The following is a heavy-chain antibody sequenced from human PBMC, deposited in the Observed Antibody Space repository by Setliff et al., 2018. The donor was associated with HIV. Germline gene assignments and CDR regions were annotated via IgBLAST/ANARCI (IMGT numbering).Heavy chain of an antibody. CDR1: GYTFTSYA. Sequence: ASVKVSCKASGYTFTSYAISWVRQAPGQGLEWMGCISAHNGITNYAQKFQGRVTMTTDTSTNTAYMELRSLRSDDTAVYYCAREAAVAGTFDYYMDVWGKGTTVTVSS. V-gene: IGHV1-18*01. CDR2: ISAHNGIT. CDR3: AREAAVAGTFDYYMDV. J-gene: IGHJ6*03. D-gene: IGHD6-19*01.